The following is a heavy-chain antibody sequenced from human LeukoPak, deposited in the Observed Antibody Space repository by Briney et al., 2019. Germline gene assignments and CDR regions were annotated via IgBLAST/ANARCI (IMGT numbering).Heavy chain of an antibody. J-gene: IGHJ6*03. D-gene: IGHD3-10*01. Sequence: GGSLRLSCAASGFTFSDYYMSWIRQAPGKGLEWVANIKQDGSEKYYVDSVKGRFTISRDNAKNSLYLQMNSLRAEDTAVYYCARVRFNYYYYYMDVWGKGTTVTVSS. CDR1: GFTFSDYY. CDR2: IKQDGSEK. V-gene: IGHV3-7*01. CDR3: ARVRFNYYYYYMDV.